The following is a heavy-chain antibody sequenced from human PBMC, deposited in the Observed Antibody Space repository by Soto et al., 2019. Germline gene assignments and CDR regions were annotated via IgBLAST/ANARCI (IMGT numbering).Heavy chain of an antibody. D-gene: IGHD3-22*01. V-gene: IGHV2-5*01. J-gene: IGHJ1*01. Sequence: SGPTLVNPTQTLTLTCTFSGFSLSTSGVGVGWIRQPPGKALEWLALIYWNDDKRYSPSLKSRLTITKDTSKNQVVLTMTNMDPVDTAKFSCAHPPALITPAEYFQHGGRGTLVTVPS. CDR2: IYWNDDK. CDR3: AHPPALITPAEYFQH. CDR1: GFSLSTSGVG.